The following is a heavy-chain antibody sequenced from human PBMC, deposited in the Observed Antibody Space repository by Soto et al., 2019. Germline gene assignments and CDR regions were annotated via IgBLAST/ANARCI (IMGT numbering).Heavy chain of an antibody. J-gene: IGHJ4*02. Sequence: GGSLRLSCTASGLPHSSFAMMWVRQAPGKGLECVSGIYGSGRGIEYADSVKRRFTISRDNSKNTVYLQMTDLRADDTAVYYCAKDAVYNDGLWLLDHWGQGTQVTVSS. CDR1: GLPHSSFA. CDR3: AKDAVYNDGLWLLDH. CDR2: IYGSGRGI. V-gene: IGHV3-23*05. D-gene: IGHD3-3*01.